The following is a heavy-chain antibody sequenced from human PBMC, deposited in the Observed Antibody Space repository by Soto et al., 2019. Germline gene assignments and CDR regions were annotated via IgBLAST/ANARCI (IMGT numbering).Heavy chain of an antibody. CDR2: IHYSGST. CDR3: ARARYQLLHHYSYGMDV. Sequence: SETLSLTCTVSGGSISSYYWSWIRQSPGKGLEWIGYIHYSGSTKSNPSLKSRVTISVDTSGNQFSLKLSSVTAADSAVYFCARARYQLLHHYSYGMDVWGQGTTVTVSS. J-gene: IGHJ6*02. D-gene: IGHD2-2*01. CDR1: GGSISSYY. V-gene: IGHV4-59*01.